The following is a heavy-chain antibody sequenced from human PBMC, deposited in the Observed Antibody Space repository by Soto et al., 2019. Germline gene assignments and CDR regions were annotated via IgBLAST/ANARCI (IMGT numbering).Heavy chain of an antibody. V-gene: IGHV4-34*02. D-gene: IGHD5-18*01. J-gene: IGHJ6*02. Sequence: QAQLQQWGAGLLKPSETLSLTCGVYGGSFSAYYWSWIRQPPGKGLEWIGEISYTGSSNYNPSLKSRVTISVATSKNQFSLQLGSVTAADTAVYYCARGGRGMSTARAGMDVWGQGTTVTVSS. CDR1: GGSFSAYY. CDR2: ISYTGSS. CDR3: ARGGRGMSTARAGMDV.